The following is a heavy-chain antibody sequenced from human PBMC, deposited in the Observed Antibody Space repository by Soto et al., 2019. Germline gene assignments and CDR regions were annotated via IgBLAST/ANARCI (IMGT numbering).Heavy chain of an antibody. CDR3: TYTNCGGDCYHPLRFDY. Sequence: PGGSLRLSCAASGFTFSNARMSWVRQAPGKGLEWVGRIKSKTDGGTTDYAAPVKGRFTISRDDSKNTLYLQMDSLKTEDTAVYYCTYTNCGGDCYHPLRFDYWGQGTLVTVSS. D-gene: IGHD2-21*02. CDR2: IKSKTDGGTT. V-gene: IGHV3-15*01. CDR1: GFTFSNAR. J-gene: IGHJ4*02.